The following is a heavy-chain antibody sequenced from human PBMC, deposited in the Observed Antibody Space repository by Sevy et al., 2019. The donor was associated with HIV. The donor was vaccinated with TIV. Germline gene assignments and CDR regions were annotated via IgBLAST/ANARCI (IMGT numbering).Heavy chain of an antibody. Sequence: GGSLRLSCVGSGFNFSRFRMSWVRQAPGKGLEWVANINQDGSVKYYVDSVKGRFTISRDNARNSLYLRMNSLRAEDTALYYCVRAIAAAGSFWGQRTLVTVSS. CDR2: INQDGSVK. CDR3: VRAIAAAGSF. V-gene: IGHV3-7*01. D-gene: IGHD6-13*01. J-gene: IGHJ4*02. CDR1: GFNFSRFR.